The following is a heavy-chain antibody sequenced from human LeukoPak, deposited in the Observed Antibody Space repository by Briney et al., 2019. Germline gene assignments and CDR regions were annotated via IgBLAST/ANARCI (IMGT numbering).Heavy chain of an antibody. CDR1: GFTFNNYG. CDR3: ARDQLAFSGYDTLFDY. CDR2: ISYDGSNK. V-gene: IGHV3-30*03. D-gene: IGHD5-12*01. Sequence: GGSLRLSCAASGFTFNNYGMHWVRQAPGKGLEWVAVISYDGSNKYYADSVKGRFTISRDNSKNTLYLQMNSLRAEDTAVYYCARDQLAFSGYDTLFDYWGQGTLVTVSS. J-gene: IGHJ4*02.